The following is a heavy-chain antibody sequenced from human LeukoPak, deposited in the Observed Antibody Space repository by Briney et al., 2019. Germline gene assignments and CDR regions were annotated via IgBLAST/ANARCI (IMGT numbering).Heavy chain of an antibody. CDR1: GFTFSSYG. CDR2: ISYDGSNK. Sequence: QSGGSLRLSCAASGFTFSSYGMHWVRQAPGKGLEWVAVISYDGSNKYYADSVKGRFTISRDNSKNTLYLQMNSLRAEDTAVYYCAKDGDIVVVPAAEYYFDYWGQGTLVTVSS. CDR3: AKDGDIVVVPAAEYYFDY. J-gene: IGHJ4*02. D-gene: IGHD2-2*01. V-gene: IGHV3-30*18.